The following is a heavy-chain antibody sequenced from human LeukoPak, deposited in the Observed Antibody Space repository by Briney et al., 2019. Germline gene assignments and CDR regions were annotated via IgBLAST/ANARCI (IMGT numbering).Heavy chain of an antibody. J-gene: IGHJ4*02. Sequence: GGSLRLSCAASGFTFRNYVIHWVRQAPGKGLEWVAVTSSDLNVKLYADSVKGRFTISRDNSRSTLYLLMNSLRPEDTAIYYCAREGYYGSGSPPSLYFDYWGQGTLVTVSS. CDR2: TSSDLNVK. D-gene: IGHD3-10*01. V-gene: IGHV3-30-3*01. CDR1: GFTFRNYV. CDR3: AREGYYGSGSPPSLYFDY.